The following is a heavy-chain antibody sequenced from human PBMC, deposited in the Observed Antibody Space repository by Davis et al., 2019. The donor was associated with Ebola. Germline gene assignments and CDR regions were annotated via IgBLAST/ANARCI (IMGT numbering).Heavy chain of an antibody. CDR2: IIPILGIA. D-gene: IGHD3-22*01. Sequence: SVKVSCKASGGTFSTYAISWVRQAPGQGLEWMGRIIPILGIANYAQKFQGRVTITADKSTSTAYLELSSLRSEDTAVYYCATASSDYHYYYAMDVWGQGTTVTVSS. J-gene: IGHJ6*02. CDR1: GGTFSTYA. CDR3: ATASSDYHYYYAMDV. V-gene: IGHV1-69*04.